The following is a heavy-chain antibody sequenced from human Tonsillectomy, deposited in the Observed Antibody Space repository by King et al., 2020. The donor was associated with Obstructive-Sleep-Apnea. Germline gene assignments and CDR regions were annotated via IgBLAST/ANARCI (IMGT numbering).Heavy chain of an antibody. Sequence: VQLVESGGALVQPGGSLRLSCAASGFTFSSYAMSWVRQAPGKGLEWVSAISGSGGSTYYADSVKGRFTISRDNSKNTLYLQMNSLRAEDTAVYYCASRDGMRVSSGVDYWGQGPLVTVSS. CDR3: ASRDGMRVSSGVDY. CDR1: GFTFSSYA. V-gene: IGHV3-23*04. CDR2: ISGSGGST. J-gene: IGHJ4*02. D-gene: IGHD2-8*01.